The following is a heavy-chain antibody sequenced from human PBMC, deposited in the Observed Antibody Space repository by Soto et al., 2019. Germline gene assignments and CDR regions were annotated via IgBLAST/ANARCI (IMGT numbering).Heavy chain of an antibody. CDR1: GYSFTSHS. D-gene: IGHD2-2*01. V-gene: IGHV5-51*01. J-gene: IGHJ6*02. Sequence: GESLKISCKTSGYSFTSHSSAWVRQMPGKGLEWMGIIYPSDSDIRYRPSFQGQVTISVDKSISTAYLQWRSLKASDTATYYCARQDYSNYRGGMDVWGQGTTVTVSS. CDR2: IYPSDSDI. CDR3: ARQDYSNYRGGMDV.